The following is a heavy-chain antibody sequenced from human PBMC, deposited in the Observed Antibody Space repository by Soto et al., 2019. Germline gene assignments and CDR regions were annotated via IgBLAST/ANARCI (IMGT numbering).Heavy chain of an antibody. CDR3: ARHSPPFFYGSGPWDV. CDR2: IYSNGNT. J-gene: IGHJ6*02. V-gene: IGHV4-59*08. D-gene: IGHD3-10*01. CDR1: GGSISNSY. Sequence: SATLSLTCTVSGGSISNSYWSSIRQSPGKGLEWIGYIYSNGNTNYNPSLKSRLTISIDPSKNQFSLKLSSLSAADTAVYYCARHSPPFFYGSGPWDVWGQGTTVT.